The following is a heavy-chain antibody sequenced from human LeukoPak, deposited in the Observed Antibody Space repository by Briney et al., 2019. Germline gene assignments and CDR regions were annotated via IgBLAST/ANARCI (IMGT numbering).Heavy chain of an antibody. Sequence: ASVKLSCKASGHTFTTYFLHWVRQAPGQGLEWMAIINPSGGSTSYAQKFQGRVTMTRDTSTSTVYMELSSLTSEDTAVYYCARDGEAVPRFLEWPHANAFDIWGQGTMVTVSS. D-gene: IGHD3-3*01. CDR1: GHTFTTYF. CDR2: INPSGGST. CDR3: ARDGEAVPRFLEWPHANAFDI. J-gene: IGHJ3*02. V-gene: IGHV1-46*01.